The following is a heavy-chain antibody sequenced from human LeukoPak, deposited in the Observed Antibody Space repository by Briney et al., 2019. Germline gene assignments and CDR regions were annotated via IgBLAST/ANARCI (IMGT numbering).Heavy chain of an antibody. D-gene: IGHD6-6*01. CDR3: ARGWQINSSGGFVDP. CDR2: INPSSGAT. J-gene: IGHJ5*02. Sequence: GASLNVSCQASGYGFTDYYVHWVRQAPGQGLEWMGWINPSSGATIYAQKFQGRVTMTRDTFTTTAYMEINSLVSDDTAVYYCARGWQINSSGGFVDPWGQGTLVTVSS. V-gene: IGHV1-2*02. CDR1: GYGFTDYY.